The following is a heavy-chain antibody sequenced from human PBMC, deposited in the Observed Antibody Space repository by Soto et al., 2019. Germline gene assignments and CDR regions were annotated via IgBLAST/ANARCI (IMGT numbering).Heavy chain of an antibody. D-gene: IGHD3-16*01. CDR3: AKDRRAGGNSAFYFDF. V-gene: IGHV3-23*01. Sequence: SLRLSCAASGFKFSNYAMSWVLQAPGKGLEWVSLISATGGGTYYADSVKGRFTISRDNSHNTLYLQVHSLTAEDMAVYYCAKDRRAGGNSAFYFDFWGQGAQVTVYS. CDR1: GFKFSNYA. J-gene: IGHJ4*02. CDR2: ISATGGGT.